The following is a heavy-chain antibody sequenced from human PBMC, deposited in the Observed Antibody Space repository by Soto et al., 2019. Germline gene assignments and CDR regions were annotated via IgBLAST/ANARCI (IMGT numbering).Heavy chain of an antibody. CDR1: GFTFSSYA. D-gene: IGHD3-22*01. J-gene: IGHJ6*02. CDR3: ARDGSGYQYYYYYYGMDV. Sequence: LRLSCAASGFTFSSYAMHWVRQAPGKGLEWVAVISYDGSNKYYADSVKGRFTISRDNSKNTLYLQMNSLRAEDTAVYYCARDGSGYQYYYYYYGMDVWGQGTTVTVSS. CDR2: ISYDGSNK. V-gene: IGHV3-30-3*01.